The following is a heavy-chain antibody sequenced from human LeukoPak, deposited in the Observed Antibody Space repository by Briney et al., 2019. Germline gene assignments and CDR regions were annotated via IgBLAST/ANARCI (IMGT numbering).Heavy chain of an antibody. Sequence: PGGSLRLSCAASGFTVSSNYMSWVRQTPGKGLEWVSVIYSRGSTYYADSVKGRFTISRDNSKATLYLQMNSLRAEDTAVYYCARDGVAAYGMDVWGQGTTVTVSS. V-gene: IGHV3-53*01. CDR1: GFTVSSNY. D-gene: IGHD6-19*01. CDR3: ARDGVAAYGMDV. J-gene: IGHJ6*02. CDR2: IYSRGST.